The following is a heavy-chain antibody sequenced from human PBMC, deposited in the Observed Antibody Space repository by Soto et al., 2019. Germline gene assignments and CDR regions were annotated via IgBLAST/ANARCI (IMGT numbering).Heavy chain of an antibody. Sequence: ASVKVSCKASGYTFTGYYMHWVRQAPGQGLEWMGWINPNSGGTNYAQKFQGRVTMTRDTSISTAYMELSRLRSDDTAVYYCARDLYSGSPDAFDIWGQGTMVTVSS. D-gene: IGHD1-26*01. CDR2: INPNSGGT. CDR3: ARDLYSGSPDAFDI. J-gene: IGHJ3*02. V-gene: IGHV1-2*02. CDR1: GYTFTGYY.